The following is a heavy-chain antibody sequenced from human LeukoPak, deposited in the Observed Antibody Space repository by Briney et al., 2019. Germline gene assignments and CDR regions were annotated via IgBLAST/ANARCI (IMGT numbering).Heavy chain of an antibody. CDR1: GGTFSSYA. CDR3: ARAYGDYLYYFDY. D-gene: IGHD4-17*01. CDR2: INPIFGTA. J-gene: IGHJ4*02. V-gene: IGHV1-69*05. Sequence: GASVKVSCKASGGTFSSYAISWVRQAPGQGLEWMGGINPIFGTANYAQKFQGRVTITTDESTSTAYMELSSLRSEDTAVYYCARAYGDYLYYFDYWGQGTLVTVSS.